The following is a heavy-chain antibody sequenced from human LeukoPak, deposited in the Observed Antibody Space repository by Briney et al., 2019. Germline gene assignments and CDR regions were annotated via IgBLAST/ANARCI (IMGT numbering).Heavy chain of an antibody. CDR1: GGSFSGYY. CDR2: INHSGST. D-gene: IGHD2-15*01. J-gene: IGHJ4*02. V-gene: IGHV4-34*01. Sequence: SETLSLTCAVYGGSFSGYYWSWIRQPPGKGLEWIGEINHSGSTNYNPSLKSRVTISVDTSKNQFSLKLSSVTAADTAVYYCARIKRVVVAATRHYYFDYWGQGTLVTVSS. CDR3: ARIKRVVVAATRHYYFDY.